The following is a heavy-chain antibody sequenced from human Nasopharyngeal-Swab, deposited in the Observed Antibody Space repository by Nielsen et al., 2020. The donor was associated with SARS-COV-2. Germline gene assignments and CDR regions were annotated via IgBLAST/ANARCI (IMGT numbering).Heavy chain of an antibody. CDR2: ISSSSSNI. CDR1: GFPFSSYS. J-gene: IGHJ6*02. Sequence: GESLKISCAASGFPFSSYSMNWVRQAPGKGLEWVSYISSSSSNIYYADSVKGRFTISRDNAKNSLYLQMNSLRDEDTAVYYCARGGRWDDSTEWDYYYYSMDVWGQGTTVTVSS. D-gene: IGHD3-22*01. V-gene: IGHV3-48*02. CDR3: ARGGRWDDSTEWDYYYYSMDV.